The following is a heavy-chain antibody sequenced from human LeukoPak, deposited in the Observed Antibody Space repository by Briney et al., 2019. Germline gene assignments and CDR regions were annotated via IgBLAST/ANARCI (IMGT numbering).Heavy chain of an antibody. CDR1: GGSISSGDYY. Sequence: SQTLSLTCTVSGGSISSGDYYWSWIRQPPGKGLEWIGYIYYSGSTYYNPSLKSRVTISVDTSKNQFSLKLSAVTAADTAVYYCARGHRVDYYDSSGYDYYYYYGMDVWGQGTTVTVSS. J-gene: IGHJ6*02. V-gene: IGHV4-30-4*01. CDR3: ARGHRVDYYDSSGYDYYYYYGMDV. D-gene: IGHD3-22*01. CDR2: IYYSGST.